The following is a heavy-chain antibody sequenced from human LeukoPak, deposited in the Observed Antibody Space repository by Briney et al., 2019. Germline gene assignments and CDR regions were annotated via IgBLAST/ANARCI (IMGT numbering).Heavy chain of an antibody. CDR3: VKGGFTYYND. Sequence: GGSLRLSCAASGFTFSNYAMTWVRQAPGKGLEWVSAVTYSGGNTFYADSVKGRFTISRDNSNNGLHLQMNSLRAEDTAVYYCVKGGFTYYNDWGQGTLVTVSS. J-gene: IGHJ4*02. CDR1: GFTFSNYA. V-gene: IGHV3-23*01. D-gene: IGHD3-22*01. CDR2: VTYSGGNT.